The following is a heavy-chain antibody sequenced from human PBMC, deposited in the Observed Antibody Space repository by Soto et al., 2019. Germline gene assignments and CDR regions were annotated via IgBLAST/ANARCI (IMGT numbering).Heavy chain of an antibody. CDR2: IVVGSGNT. CDR3: AAASYSRDYCSGGSCLFNYYGMAV. J-gene: IGHJ6*04. D-gene: IGHD2-15*01. Sequence: ASVKVSCKPSGFTFTSSAVQWVRQARGQRLEWIGWIVVGSGNTNYAQKFQERVTITRDMSTSTAYMELSSLRSEDTAVYYCAAASYSRDYCSGGSCLFNYYGMAVWGKGTTGIASS. CDR1: GFTFTSSA. V-gene: IGHV1-58*01.